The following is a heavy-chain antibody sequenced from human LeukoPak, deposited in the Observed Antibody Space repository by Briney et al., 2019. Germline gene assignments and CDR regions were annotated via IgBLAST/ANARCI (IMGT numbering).Heavy chain of an antibody. CDR3: AKGNCRGTSCYSDY. Sequence: GGSLRLSCAASGFTFSNAWMSWVRQAPGKGLEWVGRIKGKTDGGTTDYAAPVKGRFTISRDDSKNTLYLQMNSLRAEDTAVYYCAKGNCRGTSCYSDYWGQGTLVTVSS. V-gene: IGHV3-15*01. CDR2: IKGKTDGGTT. CDR1: GFTFSNAW. J-gene: IGHJ4*02. D-gene: IGHD2-2*02.